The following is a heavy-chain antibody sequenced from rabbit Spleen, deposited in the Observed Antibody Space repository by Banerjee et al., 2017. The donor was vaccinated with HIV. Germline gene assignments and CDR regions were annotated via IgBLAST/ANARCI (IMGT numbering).Heavy chain of an antibody. CDR1: GFSFSNKAV. CDR2: IYGGSSGST. J-gene: IGHJ6*01. D-gene: IGHD6-1*01. Sequence: QQQLVESGGGLVKPGASLTLTCKASGFSFSNKAVMCWVRQAPGKGLEWIACIYGGSSGSTYYASWAKGRFTISKTSSTTVTLQMTSLAAADTATCFCARGIPYGYAGDSYPPYGMDLWGQGTLVTVS. V-gene: IGHV1S45*01. CDR3: ARGIPYGYAGDSYPPYGMDL.